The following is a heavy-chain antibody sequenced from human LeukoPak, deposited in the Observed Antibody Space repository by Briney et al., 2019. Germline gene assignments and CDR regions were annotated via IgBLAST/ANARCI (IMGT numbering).Heavy chain of an antibody. CDR3: ARDAAAGPALIDY. V-gene: IGHV3-21*01. D-gene: IGHD6-13*01. Sequence: GGSLRLSCAASGFTFSSYSMNWVRQAPGKGLEWVSSISSSSSYIYYADSVKGRFTISRDNAKNSLYLQMNSLRAEDTAVYYCARDAAAGPALIDYWGQGTLVTVSS. CDR2: ISSSSSYI. CDR1: GFTFSSYS. J-gene: IGHJ4*02.